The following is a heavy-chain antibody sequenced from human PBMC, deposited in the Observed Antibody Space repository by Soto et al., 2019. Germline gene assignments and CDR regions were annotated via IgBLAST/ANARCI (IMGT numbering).Heavy chain of an antibody. Sequence: LVKVSSKTAGYTFNYYGISWVRQAPVGGLEWVGWISAHNGDTKYAQNLQGRLTLTTDTSTSTAYMELTSLTSDDTAVYYCARDCTRYFDSRVLMWFYWGEG. V-gene: IGHV1-18*04. J-gene: IGHJ4*02. CDR3: ARDCTRYFDSRVLMWFY. D-gene: IGHD3-9*01. CDR2: ISAHNGDT. CDR1: GYTFNYYG.